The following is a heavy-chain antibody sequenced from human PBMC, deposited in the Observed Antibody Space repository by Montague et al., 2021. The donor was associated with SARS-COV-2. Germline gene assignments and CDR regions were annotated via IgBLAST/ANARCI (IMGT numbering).Heavy chain of an antibody. CDR1: GGPISSSSYY. D-gene: IGHD3-22*01. J-gene: IGHJ6*02. CDR3: ARDTRIAMLVVVTRYGLDV. CDR2: VYYTGST. Sequence: SETLSLTCTVSGGPISSSSYYWGWIRQPPGKGLEWIGSVYYTGSTYYXPSLKSRVTISVDTSKDQFSLKLSSVTAADTAVYYCARDTRIAMLVVVTRYGLDVWGQGTTVTVSS. V-gene: IGHV4-39*07.